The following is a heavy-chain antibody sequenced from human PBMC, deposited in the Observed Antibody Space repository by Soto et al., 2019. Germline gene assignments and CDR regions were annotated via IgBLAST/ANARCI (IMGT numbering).Heavy chain of an antibody. Sequence: EVQLLESGGGLVQSGGSLTLSCAASGFTFSTYAMTWVRQAPGKGLEWVSTISDSDGSTYYADSVKGRFTISRDNSKNTVYLQMNSLRAEDTAVYYCAKEVEGGWYYFDYWGQGTLVTVSS. D-gene: IGHD2-15*01. J-gene: IGHJ4*02. CDR3: AKEVEGGWYYFDY. V-gene: IGHV3-23*01. CDR2: ISDSDGST. CDR1: GFTFSTYA.